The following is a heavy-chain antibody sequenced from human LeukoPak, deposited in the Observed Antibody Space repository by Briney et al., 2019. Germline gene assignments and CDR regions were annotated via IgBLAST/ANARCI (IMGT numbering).Heavy chain of an antibody. CDR1: GFTFDDYA. Sequence: GGFLRLSCAASGFTFDDYAMHWVRQAPGKGLEGVSGISWNSGSIGYADSVKGRFTISRDNAKNSLYLQMNSLRAGDTALYYCAKDVVEMATMRYFDYWGQGTLVSVSS. D-gene: IGHD5-24*01. CDR3: AKDVVEMATMRYFDY. V-gene: IGHV3-9*01. CDR2: ISWNSGSI. J-gene: IGHJ4*02.